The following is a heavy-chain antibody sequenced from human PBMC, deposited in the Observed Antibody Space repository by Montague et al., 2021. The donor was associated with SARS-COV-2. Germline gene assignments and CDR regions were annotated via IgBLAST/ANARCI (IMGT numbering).Heavy chain of an antibody. J-gene: IGHJ6*03. D-gene: IGHD3-10*01. Sequence: SETLSLTCAVYGGSFSGYHWNWIRQPPGKGLEWMGEINQGGITNYNPSPKSRLTISADTSKNQFSLKLTSVAAADTAVYYCARPRDGVVPSPILGVGTYYSYDFIDVWGKGTTVTVSS. CDR2: INQGGIT. V-gene: IGHV4-34*01. CDR3: ARPRDGVVPSPILGVGTYYSYDFIDV. CDR1: GGSFSGYH.